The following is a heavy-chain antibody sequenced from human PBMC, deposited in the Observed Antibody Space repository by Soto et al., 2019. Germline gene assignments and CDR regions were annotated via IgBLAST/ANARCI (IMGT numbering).Heavy chain of an antibody. CDR2: ISSSGSTI. V-gene: IGHV3-48*03. CDR1: GFTFSSYE. CDR3: ASGSYTYYYGMDV. Sequence: PGESLRLSCAASGFTFSSYEMNWVRQAPGKGLEWVSYISSSGSTIYYADSVKGRFTISRDNAKNSLYLQMNSLRAEDTAVYYCASGSYTYYYGMDVWGQGTTVTVSS. J-gene: IGHJ6*02. D-gene: IGHD3-10*01.